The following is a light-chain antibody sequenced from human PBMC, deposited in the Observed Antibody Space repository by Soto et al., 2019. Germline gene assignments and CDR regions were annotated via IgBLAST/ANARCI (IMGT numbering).Light chain of an antibody. CDR3: QQRSSWPIT. V-gene: IGKV3-11*01. J-gene: IGKJ5*01. Sequence: VMTQATATLSVSPGERATPSCRASQTINNNVAWYQLKDGQVPRLVIYDASRRATGIPARFSGSGSGADFTLTISTLEPEDFAVYYCQQRSSWPITFGQGTRLEIK. CDR2: DAS. CDR1: QTINNN.